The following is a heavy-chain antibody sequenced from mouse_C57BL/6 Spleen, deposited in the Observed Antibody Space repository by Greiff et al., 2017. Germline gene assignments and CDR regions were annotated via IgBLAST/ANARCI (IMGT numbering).Heavy chain of an antibody. CDR3: ARTPTGTPDF. CDR2: INPSTGGT. D-gene: IGHD4-1*01. CDR1: GYSFTGYY. V-gene: IGHV1-42*01. Sequence: VQLQQSGPELVKPGASVKISCKASGYSFTGYYMNWVKQSPEKSLEWIGEINPSTGGTTYNQKFKAKATLTVDKSSSTAYMQLKSLTSEDSAVYYCARTPTGTPDFWGQGTTLTVSS. J-gene: IGHJ2*01.